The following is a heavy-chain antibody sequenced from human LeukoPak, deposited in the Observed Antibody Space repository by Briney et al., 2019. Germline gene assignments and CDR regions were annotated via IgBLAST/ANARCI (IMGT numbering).Heavy chain of an antibody. D-gene: IGHD1-1*01. CDR3: ARVNINNWHSCDY. CDR2: IYHSGSP. V-gene: IGHV4-4*02. Sequence: PSETLSLTCAVSGGSISRSNWWSWVRQPPGKGLEWIGEIYHSGSPNYNPSLKSRVTISVDKSRNHFSLNLSSVTAADTAVYYCARVNINNWHSCDYWGQGTLVTVSS. J-gene: IGHJ4*02. CDR1: GGSISRSNW.